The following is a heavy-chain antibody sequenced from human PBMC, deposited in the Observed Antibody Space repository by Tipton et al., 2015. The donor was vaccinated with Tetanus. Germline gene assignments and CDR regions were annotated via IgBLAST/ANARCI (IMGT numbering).Heavy chain of an antibody. V-gene: IGHV4-30-2*01. D-gene: IGHD6-19*01. Sequence: TLSLTCNVSGALITTGGYSWGWIRQPPGQGLEWLGYIYQTDSTYYNPSVRSRLTLSLRRSKNQVSLKLSSVTAADTAVYYCAILPKHWLAPRGAPWGQGILVTVSA. CDR3: AILPKHWLAPRGAP. CDR2: IYQTDST. CDR1: GALITTGGYS. J-gene: IGHJ5*02.